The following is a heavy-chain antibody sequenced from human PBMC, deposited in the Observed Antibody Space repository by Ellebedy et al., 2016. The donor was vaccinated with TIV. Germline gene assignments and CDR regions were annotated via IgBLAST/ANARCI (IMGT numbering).Heavy chain of an antibody. Sequence: ASVKVSCKASGYTFTSYDINWVRQAPGQGLEWMGWISAYNGNTNYAQKLQGRVTMTTDTSTSTAYMELRSLRSDDTAVYYCARVYQLLYNDHWGQGTLVTVSS. CDR1: GYTFTSYD. J-gene: IGHJ4*02. D-gene: IGHD2-2*02. V-gene: IGHV1-18*01. CDR2: ISAYNGNT. CDR3: ARVYQLLYNDH.